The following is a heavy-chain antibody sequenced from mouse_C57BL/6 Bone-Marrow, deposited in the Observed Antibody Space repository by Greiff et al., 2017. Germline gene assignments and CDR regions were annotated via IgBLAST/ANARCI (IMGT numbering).Heavy chain of an antibody. CDR3: ARDQPRGYAMDY. CDR2: ISDGGSYT. V-gene: IGHV5-4*01. Sequence: EVMLVESGGGLVKPGGSLKLSCAASGFTFSSYAMSWVRQTPEKRLEWVATISDGGSYTYYPDNVKGRFTISRDNAKNNLYLQMSHLKSEDTAMYYCARDQPRGYAMDYWGQGTSVTVSS. J-gene: IGHJ4*01. CDR1: GFTFSSYA.